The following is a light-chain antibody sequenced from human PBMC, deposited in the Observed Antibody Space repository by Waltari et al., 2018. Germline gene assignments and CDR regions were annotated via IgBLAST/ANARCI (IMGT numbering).Light chain of an antibody. J-gene: IGLJ3*02. V-gene: IGLV2-23*02. CDR3: CSCVGRNIYWV. CDR1: SSDVGNYNL. CDR2: EVT. Sequence: QSGLTQPASASGSPGQSITISCTGTSSDVGNYNLVSWYQQHPGKAPKLLIYEVTKRASGTSDRFSASKSGNTASLTISGLQAQEDEADYYCCSCVGRNIYWVFGGGTKLTVL.